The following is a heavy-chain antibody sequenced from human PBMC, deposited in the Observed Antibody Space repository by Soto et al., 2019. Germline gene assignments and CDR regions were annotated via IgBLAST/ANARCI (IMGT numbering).Heavy chain of an antibody. CDR2: FDPEDGET. V-gene: IGHV1-24*01. CDR1: GYTLTELS. CDR3: ATSYYDYVWGSYRYSLDY. Sequence: ASVKVSCKVSGYTLTELSMHWVRQAPGKRLEWMRGFDPEDGETIYAQKFQGRVTMTEDTSTDTAYMELSSLRSEDTAVYYCATSYYDYVWGSYRYSLDYWGQGTMVTVSS. J-gene: IGHJ4*02. D-gene: IGHD3-16*02.